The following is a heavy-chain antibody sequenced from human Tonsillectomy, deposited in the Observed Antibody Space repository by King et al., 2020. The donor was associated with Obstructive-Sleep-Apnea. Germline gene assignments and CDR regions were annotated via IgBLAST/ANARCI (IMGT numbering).Heavy chain of an antibody. Sequence: VQLVESGGGLVQPGRSLRLSCAASGFTFDDYAMHWVRQTPGEGLEWVSGINWNSGIIGYADSVKGRFTISRDNAKNSLYLQMNSLRVEDTALYYCVKDRAGGVPDAFDIWGQGTMVTVSS. D-gene: IGHD3-16*01. CDR2: INWNSGII. CDR1: GFTFDDYA. V-gene: IGHV3-9*01. CDR3: VKDRAGGVPDAFDI. J-gene: IGHJ3*02.